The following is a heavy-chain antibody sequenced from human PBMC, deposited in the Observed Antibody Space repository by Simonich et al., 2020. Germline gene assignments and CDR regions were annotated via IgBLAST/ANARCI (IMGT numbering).Heavy chain of an antibody. CDR2: QKKNGSGK. CDR3: ACLGTGDAFDI. Sequence: EVQLVESGGGLVQPGGSLRLSCAASGFTFSSYWMSWVRQAQGKGVDVVAKQKKNGSGKYYVDPVKGRFTISRANAKNSLYLQMNSLRAEDTAVYYCACLGTGDAFDIWGQGTMVTVSS. V-gene: IGHV3-7*01. CDR1: GFTFSSYW. D-gene: IGHD3-9*01. J-gene: IGHJ3*02.